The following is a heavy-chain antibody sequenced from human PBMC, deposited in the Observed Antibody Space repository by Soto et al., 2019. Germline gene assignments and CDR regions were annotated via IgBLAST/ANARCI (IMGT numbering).Heavy chain of an antibody. Sequence: QVQMVESGGGVVQPGTSLRLSCVVTGLTISGYGMHWVRQAPGKGLEWVADITYDGSSTYYADAVKGRFTVSRDNSKNILYLQMTSLRGDDTAMYYCAKDQMGRGWRTLDSWGQGTLVIVSS. CDR1: GLTISGYG. J-gene: IGHJ4*02. V-gene: IGHV3-30*18. CDR3: AKDQMGRGWRTLDS. CDR2: ITYDGSST. D-gene: IGHD3-10*01.